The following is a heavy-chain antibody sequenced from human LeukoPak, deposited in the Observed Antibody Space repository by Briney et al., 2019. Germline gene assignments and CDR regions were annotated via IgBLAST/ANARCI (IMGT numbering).Heavy chain of an antibody. D-gene: IGHD3-3*01. CDR3: ARELRFFDY. V-gene: IGHV3-21*01. CDR1: GFIFRNHG. J-gene: IGHJ4*02. CDR2: ISGNGNYI. Sequence: GGSLRLSCAASGFIFRNHGMHWVRQAPGKGLGWVSSISGNGNYIYYADSVRGRFTVSRDNAKNSLYLQMNSLRAEDTAVYYCARELRFFDYWGQGTLVTVSS.